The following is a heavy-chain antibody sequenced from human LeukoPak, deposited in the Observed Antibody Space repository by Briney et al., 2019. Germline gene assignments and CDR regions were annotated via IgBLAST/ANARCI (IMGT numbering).Heavy chain of an antibody. J-gene: IGHJ4*02. CDR1: GFTFSSYA. Sequence: SGGSLRLSCAASGFTFSSYAMSWVHQAPGKGLEWVSAISGSGGSTYYADSVKGRFTISRDNSKNTLYLQMNSLRAEDTAVYYCAKRGRGDYDILTGYYLDYWGQGTLVTVSS. V-gene: IGHV3-23*01. D-gene: IGHD3-9*01. CDR3: AKRGRGDYDILTGYYLDY. CDR2: ISGSGGST.